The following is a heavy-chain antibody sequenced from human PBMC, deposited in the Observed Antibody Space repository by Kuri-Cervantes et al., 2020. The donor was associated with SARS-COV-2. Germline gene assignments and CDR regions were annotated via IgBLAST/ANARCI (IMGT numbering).Heavy chain of an antibody. CDR2: ISSSSRTI. V-gene: IGHV3-48*04. J-gene: IGHJ4*02. D-gene: IGHD7-27*01. CDR1: GFTFSSYS. Sequence: GESLKISCAASGFTFSSYSMNWVRQAPGKGLEWVSYISSSSRTIYYADSVKGRFTISRDNAKNSLCLQMSSLRAEDTAVYYCARDLRLGKSLDYWGQGTLVTVSS. CDR3: ARDLRLGKSLDY.